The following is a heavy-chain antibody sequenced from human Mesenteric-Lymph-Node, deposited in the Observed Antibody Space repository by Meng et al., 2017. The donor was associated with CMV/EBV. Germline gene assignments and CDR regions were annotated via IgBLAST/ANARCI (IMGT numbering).Heavy chain of an antibody. CDR3: ARGSSYDILTGYFDY. V-gene: IGHV4-34*01. CDR1: GGSFSGYY. CDR2: INHSGST. Sequence: QVQFHQWGARLLKPSETLSVTCAVYGGSFSGYYWNWIRQSPEKGLEWIGEINHSGSTTYNPSFTSRIIISVDTSTNQISLNMSSVTAADTAVYYCARGSSYDILTGYFDYWGQGALVTVSS. J-gene: IGHJ4*02. D-gene: IGHD3-9*01.